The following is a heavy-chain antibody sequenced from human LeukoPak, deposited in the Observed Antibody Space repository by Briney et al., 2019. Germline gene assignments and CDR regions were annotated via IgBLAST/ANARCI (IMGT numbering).Heavy chain of an antibody. D-gene: IGHD3-16*01. Sequence: GRSLRLSCAASGFTFSDYYMSWIRQAPGKGLEWVSYISSSGSTIYYADSVKGRFTISRDNAENTLYLQMNSLRLEDTAVYYCATDRAWGGFDNWGQGTLVTVSS. CDR1: GFTFSDYY. CDR3: ATDRAWGGFDN. J-gene: IGHJ4*02. CDR2: ISSSGSTI. V-gene: IGHV3-11*04.